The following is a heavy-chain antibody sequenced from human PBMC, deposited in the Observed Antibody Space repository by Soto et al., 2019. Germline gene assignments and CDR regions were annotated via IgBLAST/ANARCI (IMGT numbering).Heavy chain of an antibody. Sequence: ASVKVSCKASGYTFTSYGISWVRQAPGQGLEWMGWISAYNGNTNYAQKLQGRVTMTTDTSTSTAYMELRSLRSDDTAVYYCARDPGYCSSTSCYLACDYWGQGTLVTVSS. CDR3: ARDPGYCSSTSCYLACDY. CDR1: GYTFTSYG. CDR2: ISAYNGNT. D-gene: IGHD2-2*01. J-gene: IGHJ4*02. V-gene: IGHV1-18*01.